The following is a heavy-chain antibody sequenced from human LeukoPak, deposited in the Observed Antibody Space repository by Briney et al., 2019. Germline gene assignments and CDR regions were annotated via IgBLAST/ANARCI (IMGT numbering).Heavy chain of an antibody. Sequence: GGSLRLSCAASGFTFSSYWMSWVRQAPGKGLEWVANIKQDGSEKYYVDSVKGRFTISRDNSKNTLYLQMNSLRAEDTAVYYCAKNTMIVVVISHSDYWGQGTLVTVSS. CDR3: AKNTMIVVVISHSDY. CDR2: IKQDGSEK. D-gene: IGHD3-22*01. CDR1: GFTFSSYW. V-gene: IGHV3-7*03. J-gene: IGHJ4*02.